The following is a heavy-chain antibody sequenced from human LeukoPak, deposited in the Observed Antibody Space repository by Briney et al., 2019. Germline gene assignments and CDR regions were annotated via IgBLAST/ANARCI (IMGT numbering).Heavy chain of an antibody. CDR1: GGTFTNYDFTFTSYA. V-gene: IGHV1-69*13. J-gene: IGHJ3*02. CDR3: AGFFYDNSNAAFDI. CDR2: IIPIYGRA. Sequence: GASVKVSCTASGGTFTNYDFTFTSYAITWVRQAPGQGLEWMGGIIPIYGRADYPQKFQGRVTITADESTRTVTMQLSSLSSEDTAVYYCAGFFYDNSNAAFDIWGQGTVVTVS. D-gene: IGHD3-22*01.